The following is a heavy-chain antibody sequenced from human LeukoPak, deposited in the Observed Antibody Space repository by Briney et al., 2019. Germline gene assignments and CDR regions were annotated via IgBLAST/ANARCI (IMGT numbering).Heavy chain of an antibody. CDR3: AKWGDYDILTGYYDSDY. D-gene: IGHD3-9*01. J-gene: IGHJ4*02. CDR2: ICGRDSGT. Sequence: GGSLRLSCAASGFIFSNYAMSWVRQAPGKGLEWVSAICGRDSGTYYADSVRGLFTVSRDYPKNTLYLQMNTLRAEDTAVYYCAKWGDYDILTGYYDSDYWGQGTLVTVSS. V-gene: IGHV3-23*01. CDR1: GFIFSNYA.